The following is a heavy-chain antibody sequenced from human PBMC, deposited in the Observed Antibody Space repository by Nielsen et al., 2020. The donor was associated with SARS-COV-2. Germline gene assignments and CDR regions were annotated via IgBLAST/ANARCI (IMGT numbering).Heavy chain of an antibody. CDR2: IWYEGSKQ. D-gene: IGHD3/OR15-3a*01. J-gene: IGHJ4*02. Sequence: GESLKISCAASGFTFSSYGMHWVRQAPGKGLEWVAVIWYEGSKQYYADSVKGRFTISRDFSKRTLYLQMNSLRAEDTAMYYCAKDRAIFMIYITRGGPDSWGQGTLVTVSS. V-gene: IGHV3-30*02. CDR3: AKDRAIFMIYITRGGPDS. CDR1: GFTFSSYG.